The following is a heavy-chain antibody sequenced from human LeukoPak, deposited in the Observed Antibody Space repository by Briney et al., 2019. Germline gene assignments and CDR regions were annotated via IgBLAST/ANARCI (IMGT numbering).Heavy chain of an antibody. Sequence: ASVKVSCKASGYTFTSYGISWVRQAPGQGLEWMGWISAYNGNTNYAQKLQGRVTMTTDTSTSTAYMELRSLRSDDTAVYYCARDPIAKLYSGYAHGVWGQGTLVTVSS. D-gene: IGHD5-12*01. CDR3: ARDPIAKLYSGYAHGV. CDR2: ISAYNGNT. V-gene: IGHV1-18*01. J-gene: IGHJ4*02. CDR1: GYTFTSYG.